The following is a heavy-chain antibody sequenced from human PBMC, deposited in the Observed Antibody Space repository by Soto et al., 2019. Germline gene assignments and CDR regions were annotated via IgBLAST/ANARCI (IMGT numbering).Heavy chain of an antibody. CDR3: ARTPGALGYFDY. V-gene: IGHV3-53*01. D-gene: IGHD7-27*01. Sequence: EVQLVESGGGLIQPGGSLRLSCAASGFTVSTNYMSWVRQAPGKGLEWVSVIYSGGSTYYADSVKGRFTISRDNSKNTVYLQMTSLRADDTAVYYCARTPGALGYFDYWGQGTLVTVSS. J-gene: IGHJ4*02. CDR1: GFTVSTNY. CDR2: IYSGGST.